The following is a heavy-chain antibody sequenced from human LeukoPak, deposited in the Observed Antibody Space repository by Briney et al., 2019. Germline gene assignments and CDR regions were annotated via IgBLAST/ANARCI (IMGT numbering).Heavy chain of an antibody. D-gene: IGHD2-15*01. CDR3: ARGSAYCSGGSCYQDY. Sequence: ASVKVSCKASGCTFTSYGISWVRQAPGQGLEWMGWISAYNGNTNYAQKLQGRVTMTTDTSTSTAYMELRSLRSDDTAVYYCARGSAYCSGGSCYQDYWGQGTLVTVSS. CDR2: ISAYNGNT. CDR1: GCTFTSYG. V-gene: IGHV1-18*01. J-gene: IGHJ4*02.